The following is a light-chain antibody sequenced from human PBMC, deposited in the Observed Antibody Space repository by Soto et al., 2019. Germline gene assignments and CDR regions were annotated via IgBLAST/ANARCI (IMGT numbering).Light chain of an antibody. CDR3: SSYTSRTTYV. CDR1: SSDGGGYNY. CDR2: EVS. V-gene: IGLV2-14*01. Sequence: QSALTQPASVSGSPGQSITISCTGTSSDGGGYNYVSWYQHHPGKAPKLMIYEVSNRPSGVSFRFSGSKSGNTASLTISGLQAEDEADYYCSSYTSRTTYVFGTGTKVTVL. J-gene: IGLJ1*01.